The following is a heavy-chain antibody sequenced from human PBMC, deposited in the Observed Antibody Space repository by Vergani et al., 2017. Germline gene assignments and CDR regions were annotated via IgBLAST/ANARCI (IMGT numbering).Heavy chain of an antibody. CDR1: GFTFSSYS. CDR2: ISSSSSYI. V-gene: IGHV3-21*01. CDR3: ARFSSSWYFYGMDV. D-gene: IGHD6-13*01. J-gene: IGHJ6*02. Sequence: EVQLVESGGGLVKPGGSLRLSCAASGFTFSSYSMNWVRQAPGKGLEWVLSISSSSSYIYYADSVKGRFTISRDNAKNSLYLQMNSLRAEDTAVYYCARFSSSWYFYGMDVWGQGTTVTVSS.